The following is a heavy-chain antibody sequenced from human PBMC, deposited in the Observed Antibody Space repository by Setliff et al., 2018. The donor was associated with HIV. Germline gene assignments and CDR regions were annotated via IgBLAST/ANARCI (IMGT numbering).Heavy chain of an antibody. CDR2: FDPEDGET. CDR1: GYTLTELS. CDR3: ARAAGLWFGEPFDY. J-gene: IGHJ4*02. V-gene: IGHV1-24*01. Sequence: ASVKVSCKVSGYTLTELSMHWVRQAPGKGLEWMGGFDPEDGETIYAQKFQGRVTMTEDTSTDTAYMELSSLRSDDTAIYYCARAAGLWFGEPFDYWGQGSLVTVSS. D-gene: IGHD3-10*01.